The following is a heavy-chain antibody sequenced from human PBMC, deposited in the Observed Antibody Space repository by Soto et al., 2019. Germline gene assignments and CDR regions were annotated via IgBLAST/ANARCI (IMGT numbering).Heavy chain of an antibody. CDR2: FLPLFVSA. D-gene: IGHD3-10*01. J-gene: IGHJ4*02. CDR1: GGTVSSYA. V-gene: IGHV1-69*01. Sequence: SVKVSCQTSGGTVSSYASTWVRQAPGKGLEWMGVFLPLFVSAHYAPKFQGRITITADESTSTAYMELSGLTSEDRASYYCARYRSWDSAGFRGHDVWGRGTQDAASS. CDR3: ARYRSWDSAGFRGHDV.